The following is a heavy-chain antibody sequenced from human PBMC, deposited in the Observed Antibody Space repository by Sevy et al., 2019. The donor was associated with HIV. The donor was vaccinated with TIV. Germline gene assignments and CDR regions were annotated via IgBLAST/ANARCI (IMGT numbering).Heavy chain of an antibody. D-gene: IGHD3-10*01. J-gene: IGHJ6*02. CDR3: ARVGSSRGDYYYYGMDV. V-gene: IGHV1-46*01. CDR1: GYTFTSYY. Sequence: ASVKVSCKASGYTFTSYYMNWVRQAPGQGLEWMGIINPSGGSTSYAQKFQGRVTMTRDTSTSTVYMELSSLRSEDTAVYYCARVGSSRGDYYYYGMDVWGQGTTVTVSS. CDR2: INPSGGST.